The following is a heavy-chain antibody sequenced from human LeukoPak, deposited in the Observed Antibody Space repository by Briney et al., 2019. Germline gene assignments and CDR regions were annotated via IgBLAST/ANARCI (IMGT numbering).Heavy chain of an antibody. CDR1: GFTFSSYA. V-gene: IGHV3-7*01. Sequence: GGSLRLSCAASGFTFSSYAMHWVRQAPGKGLEWVANINQDGGEKFYVDSVKGRFTISRDNAKTTLYLQMDSLRVEDTAVYYCAREHTRAATGTHWFGPWGQGTVVTVSS. CDR2: INQDGGEK. CDR3: AREHTRAATGTHWFGP. J-gene: IGHJ5*02. D-gene: IGHD6-13*01.